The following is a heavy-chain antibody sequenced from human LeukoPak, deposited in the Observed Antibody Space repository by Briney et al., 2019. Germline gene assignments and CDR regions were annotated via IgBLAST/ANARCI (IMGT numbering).Heavy chain of an antibody. J-gene: IGHJ4*02. CDR2: ISSDGSST. Sequence: GGSLRLSCAASGFTFSSHWMHWVRQAPGKGLEWVSRISSDGSSTSNADSVKGRFTISRDNAKNTLYPQMDSLRGEDTAVYYCVRDGDAEVELDYGGQGTLVTVSS. V-gene: IGHV3-74*01. D-gene: IGHD1-1*01. CDR3: VRDGDAEVELDY. CDR1: GFTFSSHW.